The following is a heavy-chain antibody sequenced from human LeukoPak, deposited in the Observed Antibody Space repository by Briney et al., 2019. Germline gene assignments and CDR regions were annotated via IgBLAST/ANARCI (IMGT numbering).Heavy chain of an antibody. CDR3: AKDPSFSYYTPFDY. D-gene: IGHD3-22*01. CDR2: VSGSGGNT. J-gene: IGHJ4*02. V-gene: IGHV3-23*01. CDR1: GFTFSSYA. Sequence: GGSLRLSCAASGFTFSSYAMSWVRQAPGKGLEWVSGVSGSGGNTYYADSVKGRFTISRDNSKNTLYLQMNSLRAEDTAVYYCAKDPSFSYYTPFDYWGQGTLVTVSS.